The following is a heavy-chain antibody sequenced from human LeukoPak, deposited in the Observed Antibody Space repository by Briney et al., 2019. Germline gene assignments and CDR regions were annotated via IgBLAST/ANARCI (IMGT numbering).Heavy chain of an antibody. J-gene: IGHJ4*02. D-gene: IGHD2-2*01. CDR2: INSGSDII. CDR1: GFTFPTYH. Sequence: GGSLRLSCAASGFTFPTYHMVWVRQSPGKGLEWLAYINSGSDIIHYTDSVKGRFTISRDNAKNSLYLEMISLRAEDTAVYFCARGRGYCSRTTCWYFDYWGQGTLVTVSS. CDR3: ARGRGYCSRTTCWYFDY. V-gene: IGHV3-48*01.